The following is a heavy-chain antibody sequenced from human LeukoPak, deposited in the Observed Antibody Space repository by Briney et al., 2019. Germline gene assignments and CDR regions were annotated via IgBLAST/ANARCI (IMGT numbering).Heavy chain of an antibody. J-gene: IGHJ3*02. CDR3: VMPNNWNDVGAFDI. CDR1: GYIFTNYW. CDR2: IYPGDSDT. Sequence: GESLKISCKGSGYIFTNYWIAWVRQMPGKGLEWMGIIYPGDSDTKYSPSFQGQVTISTDKSISTAYLQWSSLKASDTAIYYCVMPNNWNDVGAFDIWGQGTMVTVSS. V-gene: IGHV5-51*01. D-gene: IGHD1-1*01.